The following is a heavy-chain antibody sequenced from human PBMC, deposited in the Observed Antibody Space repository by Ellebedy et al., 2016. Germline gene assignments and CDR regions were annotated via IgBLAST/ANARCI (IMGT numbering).Heavy chain of an antibody. D-gene: IGHD5-12*01. CDR1: GFTFSSYA. J-gene: IGHJ4*02. V-gene: IGHV3-23*01. Sequence: GESLKISXAASGFTFSSYAMSWVRQAPGKGLEWVSGISGSGGSTYYADSVKGRFTISRDNAKNTLYLQMNSLRAEDTAVYYCARDSGYDYAYWGQGTLVTVSS. CDR2: ISGSGGST. CDR3: ARDSGYDYAY.